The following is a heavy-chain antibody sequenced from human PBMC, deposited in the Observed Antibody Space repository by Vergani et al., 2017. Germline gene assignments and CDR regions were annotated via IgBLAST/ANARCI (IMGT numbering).Heavy chain of an antibody. CDR3: ARATVVTLDY. Sequence: QLQLQESGPGLVKPSETLSLTCTVSGGSISSSSYYWGWIRQPPGKGLEWIGYIYYSGSTNYNPSLKSRVTISVDTSKNQFSLKLSSVTAADTAVYYCARATVVTLDYWGQGTLVTVSS. CDR2: IYYSGST. CDR1: GGSISSSSYY. J-gene: IGHJ4*02. D-gene: IGHD4-23*01. V-gene: IGHV4-61*05.